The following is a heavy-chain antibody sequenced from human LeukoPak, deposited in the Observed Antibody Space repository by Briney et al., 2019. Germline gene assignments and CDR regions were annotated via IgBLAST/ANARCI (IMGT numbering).Heavy chain of an antibody. Sequence: SETLSLTCTVSGGSISSGGYYWSWIRQHPGKGLEWIGYIYYSGSTNYNPSLESRVTISVDTSKNQFSLKLSSVTAADTAVYYCARTYYDFWSGPYGMDVWGQGTTVTVSS. J-gene: IGHJ6*02. D-gene: IGHD3-3*01. CDR2: IYYSGST. CDR3: ARTYYDFWSGPYGMDV. CDR1: GGSISSGGYY. V-gene: IGHV4-61*08.